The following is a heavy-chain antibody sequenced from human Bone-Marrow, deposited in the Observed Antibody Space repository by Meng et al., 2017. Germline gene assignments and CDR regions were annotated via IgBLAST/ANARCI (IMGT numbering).Heavy chain of an antibody. D-gene: IGHD3-22*01. CDR2: IYYSGST. CDR3: ASDLRYYYDSSGYYSTRVYYFDY. V-gene: IGHV4-34*01. CDR1: GGSFSGYY. Sequence: QVQLQQWGAGLLKPSETLSLTCAVYGGSFSGYYWSWIRQPPGKGLEWIGSIYYSGSTYYNPSLKSRVTISVDTSKNQFSLKLSSVTAADTAVYYCASDLRYYYDSSGYYSTRVYYFDYWGQGTLVTVSS. J-gene: IGHJ4*02.